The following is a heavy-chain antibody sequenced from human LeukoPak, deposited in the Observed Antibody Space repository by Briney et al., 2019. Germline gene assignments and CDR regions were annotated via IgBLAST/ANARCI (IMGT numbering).Heavy chain of an antibody. J-gene: IGHJ4*02. CDR3: AKATCSSTSCYRNFEY. D-gene: IGHD2-2*01. CDR2: ISASGGTT. V-gene: IGHV3-23*01. CDR1: GFTFSSYA. Sequence: PGGSLRLSYAASGFTFSSYAMSWVRQASGKGLEWVSAISASGGTTYYADSVKGRFTISRDNSKDTLYLQMNSLRAEDTAVYYCAKATCSSTSCYRNFEYWGQGTLVTVSS.